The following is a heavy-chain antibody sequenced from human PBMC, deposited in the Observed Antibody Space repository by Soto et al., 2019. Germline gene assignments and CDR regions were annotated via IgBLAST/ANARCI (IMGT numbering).Heavy chain of an antibody. CDR3: ARSHRIAAAVWVPDY. CDR1: GGTFSSYT. D-gene: IGHD6-13*01. CDR2: IIPILGIA. Sequence: SVKVSCKASGGTFSSYTISWVRQAPGQGLEWMGRIIPILGIANYAQKFQGRVTITADKSTSTAYMELSSLRSEDTAVYYCARSHRIAAAVWVPDYWGQGTLVTVSS. V-gene: IGHV1-69*02. J-gene: IGHJ4*02.